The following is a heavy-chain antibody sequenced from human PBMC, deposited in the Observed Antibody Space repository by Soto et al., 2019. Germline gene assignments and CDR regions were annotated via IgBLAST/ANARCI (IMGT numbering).Heavy chain of an antibody. CDR1: GFTFSSYA. J-gene: IGHJ4*02. CDR3: ARDPPMVVVVAATPSFDD. D-gene: IGHD2-15*01. Sequence: GGSLRLSCAASGFTFSSYAMHWVRQAPGKGLEWVAVISYDGSNKYYADSVKGRFTISRDNSKNTLYLQMNSLRAEDTAVYYCARDPPMVVVVAATPSFDDWGQGTLVTVSS. V-gene: IGHV3-30-3*01. CDR2: ISYDGSNK.